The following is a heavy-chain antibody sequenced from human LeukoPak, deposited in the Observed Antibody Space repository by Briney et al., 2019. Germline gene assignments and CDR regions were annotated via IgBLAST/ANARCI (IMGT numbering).Heavy chain of an antibody. CDR1: GFPFSAYS. Sequence: PGGSLRLSCAASGFPFSAYSMNWVRQAPGKGPEWVSSISGSSNYVFYADSVKGRFTISRDNAKNSLYLQMSGLRAEDTAVYYCAKAYYDSSGYSYYFDSWGQGTLVTVSS. CDR2: ISGSSNYV. J-gene: IGHJ4*02. D-gene: IGHD3-22*01. CDR3: AKAYYDSSGYSYYFDS. V-gene: IGHV3-21*01.